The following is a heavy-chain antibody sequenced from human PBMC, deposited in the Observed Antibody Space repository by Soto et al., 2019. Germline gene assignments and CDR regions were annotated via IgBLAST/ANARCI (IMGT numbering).Heavy chain of an antibody. D-gene: IGHD3-3*01. CDR3: ARDASYYSLWSGYYPSRNGMDV. V-gene: IGHV3-33*01. J-gene: IGHJ6*02. CDR1: GFTFSSFG. Sequence: QAQLVQSGGGVVQPGRSLRLSCAASGFTFSSFGMHWVRQAPGKGLEWVSLIWYDGSKKSYGDSVKGRFTISRDNSRNTVYLQMNSLRADDTAVYYCARDASYYSLWSGYYPSRNGMDVWGQGTTVTVSS. CDR2: IWYDGSKK.